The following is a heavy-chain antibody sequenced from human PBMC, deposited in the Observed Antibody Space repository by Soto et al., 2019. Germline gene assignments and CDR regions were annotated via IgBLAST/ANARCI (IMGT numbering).Heavy chain of an antibody. J-gene: IGHJ4*01. CDR3: TTDSYITSIIVRFDY. Sequence: GGSLRLSCAASGLTFCNAWINGVRQAPGKGLEWVGRVKSKNDGGTTDFAAPVKGRFAISRDDSKNMVYLEMNSLQTEDTAIYYCTTDSYITSIIVRFDYWGHGTLVTVSS. CDR1: GLTFCNAW. V-gene: IGHV3-15*07. D-gene: IGHD3-22*01. CDR2: VKSKNDGGTT.